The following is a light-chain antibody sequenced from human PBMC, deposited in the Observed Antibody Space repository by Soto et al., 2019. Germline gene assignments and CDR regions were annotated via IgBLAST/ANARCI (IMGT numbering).Light chain of an antibody. CDR2: SAS. CDR3: LQYGSSPHT. V-gene: IGKV3-20*01. CDR1: QRVGSNY. J-gene: IGKJ5*01. Sequence: EIVLTQSPDTLSLSPGERASLSCRASQRVGSNYLAWFQQRPGQAPRLLISSASSRATDIPDRFSGSGSGTDFTLTISRLEPEDFAVYYCLQYGSSPHTFGQGTRLEIK.